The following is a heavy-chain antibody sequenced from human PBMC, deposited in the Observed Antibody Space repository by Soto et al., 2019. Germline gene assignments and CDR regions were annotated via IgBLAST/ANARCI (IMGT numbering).Heavy chain of an antibody. J-gene: IGHJ4*02. Sequence: QVQLVESGGGVVQPGRSLRLSCAASGFTLSNYAMHWVRQAPGKGLEWVALTLHDGSNEYYADSVKGRFTISRDNSKNTLDLQMNSLRAEDTAVYYCARERTGYYLNYWGQGTLVTVSS. CDR2: TLHDGSNE. CDR1: GFTLSNYA. CDR3: ARERTGYYLNY. D-gene: IGHD3-9*01. V-gene: IGHV3-30-3*01.